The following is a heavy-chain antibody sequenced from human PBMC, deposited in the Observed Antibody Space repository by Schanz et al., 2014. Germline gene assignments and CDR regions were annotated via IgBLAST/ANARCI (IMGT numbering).Heavy chain of an antibody. CDR1: GFTFADYY. CDR2: VSSYDTTV. J-gene: IGHJ6*02. Sequence: QVQLLESGGGLFKPGGSLRLSCAGSGFTFADYYMTWIRQAPGKGLEWISYVSSYDTTVSYADSVKGRFTISRDNAKKSLFPQINSLRGEDTAVYCCAKGRGGTSSEGLDQYYGMDVWGQGTTVTVSS. D-gene: IGHD6-6*01. V-gene: IGHV3-11*04. CDR3: AKGRGGTSSEGLDQYYGMDV.